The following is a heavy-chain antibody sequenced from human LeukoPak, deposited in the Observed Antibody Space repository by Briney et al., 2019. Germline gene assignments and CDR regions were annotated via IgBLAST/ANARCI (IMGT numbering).Heavy chain of an antibody. CDR3: ARDSWFGELSLDY. CDR1: GGTFSSYA. V-gene: IGHV1-69*05. Sequence: SVKVSCKASGGTFSSYAISWVRQAPGQGLEWMGGIIPIFGTANYAQKLQGRVTMTTDTSTSTAYMELRSLRSDDTAVYYCARDSWFGELSLDYWGQGTLVTVSS. D-gene: IGHD3-10*01. CDR2: IIPIFGTA. J-gene: IGHJ4*02.